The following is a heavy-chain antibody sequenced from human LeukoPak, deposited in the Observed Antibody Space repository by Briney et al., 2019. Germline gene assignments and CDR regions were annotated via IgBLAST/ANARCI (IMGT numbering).Heavy chain of an antibody. CDR2: INHSGNT. V-gene: IGHV4-34*08. J-gene: IGHJ4*02. Sequence: PSETLSPTCAVYGETFRGYFWSWIRQPPGKGLEWIGEINHSGNTYYNPSLESRAAISLDTSKKQLSLRLTSVTAADTAVYYCAIEQYWGQGTLVTVSS. CDR3: AIEQY. D-gene: IGHD1/OR15-1a*01. CDR1: GETFRGYF.